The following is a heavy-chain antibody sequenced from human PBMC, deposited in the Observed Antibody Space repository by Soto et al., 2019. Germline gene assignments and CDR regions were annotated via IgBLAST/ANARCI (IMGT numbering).Heavy chain of an antibody. CDR2: ISDSGTT. D-gene: IGHD2-2*01. CDR1: AFTFRTYA. Sequence: EVHLLDSGGGLVQPGGSLRLSCADSAFTFRTYALSWVRHAPGKGLEWVSTISDSGTTYYANSVKGRFTISRDNSRNTLDLQMNSLRVEDTAVYYCAKGAAGSCSRTSCLYFSDSWGQGTLVTVSS. J-gene: IGHJ5*02. CDR3: AKGAAGSCSRTSCLYFSDS. V-gene: IGHV3-23*01.